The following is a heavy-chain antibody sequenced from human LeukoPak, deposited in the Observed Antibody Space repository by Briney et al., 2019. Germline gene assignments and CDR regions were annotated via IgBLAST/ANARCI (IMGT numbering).Heavy chain of an antibody. CDR2: IYSGGST. Sequence: GGSLRLSCAASGFTVSSNYMSWVRQAPGKGLEWVSVIYSGGSTYYADSVKGRFTISRDNSKNTLYLQMHSLRAEDTAVYYCARAHYYDSSGYSPFDSWGQGTLVTVS. V-gene: IGHV3-53*01. D-gene: IGHD3-22*01. J-gene: IGHJ4*02. CDR1: GFTVSSNY. CDR3: ARAHYYDSSGYSPFDS.